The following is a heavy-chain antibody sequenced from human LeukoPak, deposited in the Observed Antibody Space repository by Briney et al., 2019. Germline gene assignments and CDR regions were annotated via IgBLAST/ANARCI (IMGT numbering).Heavy chain of an antibody. Sequence: GGSLRLSCAASGFTFSSYSMNWVRQAPGKGLEWVSYISSSSSTIYYADSVKGRFTISRDNAKNSLYLQMNSLRAEDTAVYYCARDNVYSGSSHDAFDIWGQGTMVTVSS. CDR2: ISSSSSTI. J-gene: IGHJ3*02. V-gene: IGHV3-48*04. CDR3: ARDNVYSGSSHDAFDI. D-gene: IGHD1-26*01. CDR1: GFTFSSYS.